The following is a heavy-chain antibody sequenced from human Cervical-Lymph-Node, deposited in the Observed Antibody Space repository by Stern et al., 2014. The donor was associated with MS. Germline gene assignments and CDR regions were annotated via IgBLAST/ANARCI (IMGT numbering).Heavy chain of an antibody. Sequence: VQLVQSGAEVKRPGASVKVSCKASGYTFSNFGFSWVRQAPGQGLEWVGWISAYSGNTNYAQKLQGRVTMTTDTSTSTAYMELRRLRSDDTAVYYCARGSHYFDYWGQGTLVTVSS. J-gene: IGHJ4*02. V-gene: IGHV1-18*01. CDR3: ARGSHYFDY. D-gene: IGHD2-15*01. CDR2: ISAYSGNT. CDR1: GYTFSNFG.